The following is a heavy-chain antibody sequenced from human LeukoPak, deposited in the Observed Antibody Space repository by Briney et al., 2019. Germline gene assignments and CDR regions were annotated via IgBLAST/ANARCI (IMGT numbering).Heavy chain of an antibody. CDR1: GGSISSGGYS. Sequence: SETLSLTCAVSGGSISSGGYSWSWIRQPPGKGLEWIGYIYHSGSTYYNPSLKSRVTISVDRSKNQFSLKLSSVTAADTAVYYCARGEREDGYNHNPYDAFDIWGQGTMVTVSS. D-gene: IGHD5-24*01. V-gene: IGHV4-30-2*01. J-gene: IGHJ3*02. CDR2: IYHSGST. CDR3: ARGEREDGYNHNPYDAFDI.